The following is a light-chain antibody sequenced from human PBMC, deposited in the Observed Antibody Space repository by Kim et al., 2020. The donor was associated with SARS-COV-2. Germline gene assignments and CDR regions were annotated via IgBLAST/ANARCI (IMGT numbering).Light chain of an antibody. J-gene: IGKJ1*01. Sequence: DIQMTQSPSSLSASVGDRVTITCRASHDINIYLAWYQQRPGNSPKLLIHAASILESGVPARFSGSGSGTTFSLTISVLQPEDASTYYCQQYDSAPLTFGQGTKEDIK. CDR3: QQYDSAPLT. V-gene: IGKV1-27*01. CDR2: AAS. CDR1: HDINIY.